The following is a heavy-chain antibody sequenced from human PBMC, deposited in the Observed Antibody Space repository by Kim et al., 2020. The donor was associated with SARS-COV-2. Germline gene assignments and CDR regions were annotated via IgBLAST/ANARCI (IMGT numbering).Heavy chain of an antibody. D-gene: IGHD5-12*01. J-gene: IGHJ3*01. V-gene: IGHV1-46*01. CDR2: INPSGGTI. Sequence: ASVKVSCKAFGYMFISYYIHWVRQAPGQGLEWAGMINPSGGTISYAENLKGRVTMTRDTSTRTVYMELSDLSSEDTAVYYCVRAGETEVALNSFDVWGQGTMVSVSS. CDR1: GYMFISYY. CDR3: VRAGETEVALNSFDV.